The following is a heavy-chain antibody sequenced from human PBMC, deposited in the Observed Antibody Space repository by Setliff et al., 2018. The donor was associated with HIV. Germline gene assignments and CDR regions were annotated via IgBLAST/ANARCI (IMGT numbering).Heavy chain of an antibody. CDR3: ASEAWTSYRSSSGYYYYYMDV. V-gene: IGHV4-38-2*02. CDR1: GYSISSGYY. J-gene: IGHJ6*03. Sequence: SETLSLTCTVSGYSISSGYYWGWIRQPPGKGLEWIGSIYHSGITYYNSSLKSRVTISVDTPKNQFSLKLRSVTAADTAVYYCASEAWTSYRSSSGYYYYYMDVWGKGTTVTVSS. CDR2: IYHSGIT. D-gene: IGHD6-6*01.